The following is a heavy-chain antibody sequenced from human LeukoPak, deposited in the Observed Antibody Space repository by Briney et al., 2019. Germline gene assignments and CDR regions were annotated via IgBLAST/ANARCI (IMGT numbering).Heavy chain of an antibody. Sequence: GGSLRLSCAASGFTFSSYAMSWVRQAPGKGLEWVSTISGSGGSTYYADSVKGRFTISRDNSKNTLYLQMNSLRAEDAAVYYCAKARGEQNGGSNYWGQGTLVTVSS. D-gene: IGHD2-15*01. CDR3: AKARGEQNGGSNY. CDR1: GFTFSSYA. CDR2: ISGSGGST. J-gene: IGHJ4*02. V-gene: IGHV3-23*01.